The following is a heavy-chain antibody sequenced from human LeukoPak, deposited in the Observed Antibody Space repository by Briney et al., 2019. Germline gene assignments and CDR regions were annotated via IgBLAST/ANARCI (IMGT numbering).Heavy chain of an antibody. CDR3: ARGNIAVAEYYFDY. CDR2: INHSGST. CDR1: GGSFSGYY. V-gene: IGHV4-34*01. Sequence: SETLSLTCAVYGGSFSGYYWSWIRQPPGKGLEWIGEINHSGSTNYNPSLKSRVTISVDTSKNQFSLKLSSVTAADTAVYYCARGNIAVAEYYFDYWGQVTLVTVSS. D-gene: IGHD6-19*01. J-gene: IGHJ4*02.